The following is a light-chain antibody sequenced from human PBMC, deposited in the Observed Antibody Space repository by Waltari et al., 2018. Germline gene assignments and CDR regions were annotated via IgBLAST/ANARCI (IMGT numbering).Light chain of an antibody. CDR2: EVS. CDR1: SSDVGGYNY. Sequence: QSALTQPPSASGFPGQSVTISCTGTSSDVGGYNYVSWYQQHPGKAPKRMIYEVSKRPSGVPDRFSGSKSGNTASLTVSGLQAEDEADYYCSSYAGSNNFVVFGGGTKLTVL. J-gene: IGLJ2*01. CDR3: SSYAGSNNFVV. V-gene: IGLV2-8*01.